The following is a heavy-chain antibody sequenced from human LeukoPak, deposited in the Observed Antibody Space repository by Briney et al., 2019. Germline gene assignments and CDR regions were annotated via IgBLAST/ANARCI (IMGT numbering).Heavy chain of an antibody. CDR1: GYTFTSYA. CDR2: INPNSGGT. J-gene: IGHJ4*02. CDR3: ARAVIVGAYFDY. D-gene: IGHD1-26*01. Sequence: ASVKVSCTASGYTFTSYAMHWVRQAPGQGREWMGWINPNSGGTNYAQKLQGRVTMTRDTSISTAYMELSRLRSDDTAVYYCARAVIVGAYFDYWGQGTLVTVSS. V-gene: IGHV1-2*02.